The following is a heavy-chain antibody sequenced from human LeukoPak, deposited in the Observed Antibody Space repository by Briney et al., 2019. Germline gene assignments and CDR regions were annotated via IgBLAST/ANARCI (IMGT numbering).Heavy chain of an antibody. Sequence: GASVKVSCKASGFTFTGYYMHWVRQAPGQGLEWMGWINPNSGGTNYAQKFQGRVTMTRDTSISTAYMELSRLRSDDTAVYYCARVLRGSTQPLIVVVPAAIGWFDPWGQGTLVTVSS. V-gene: IGHV1-2*02. CDR1: GFTFTGYY. CDR2: INPNSGGT. J-gene: IGHJ5*02. D-gene: IGHD2-2*02. CDR3: ARVLRGSTQPLIVVVPAAIGWFDP.